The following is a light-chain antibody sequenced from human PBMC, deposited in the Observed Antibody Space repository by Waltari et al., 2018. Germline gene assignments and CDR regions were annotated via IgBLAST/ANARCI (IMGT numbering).Light chain of an antibody. J-gene: IGLJ3*02. CDR1: SRDVCGYTY. V-gene: IGLV2-14*01. Sequence: QSALTQPASVSGSPGQSIPISCTGTSRDVCGYTYVSWYQHRPGKAPKLIIYEVNNRPSGFSNRLSGSKSGHTASLTISGLQPEDEADYYCSSYRTTNTWVFGGGTKLTVL. CDR3: SSYRTTNTWV. CDR2: EVN.